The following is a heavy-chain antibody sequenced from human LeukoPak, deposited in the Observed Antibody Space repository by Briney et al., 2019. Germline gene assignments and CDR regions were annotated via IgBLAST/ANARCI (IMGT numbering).Heavy chain of an antibody. CDR3: QAEASTVAGTVY. CDR2: IKQDGSEK. V-gene: IGHV3-7*03. Sequence: PGGSLRLSCAASGFTFSTYWMSWVRQAPGKGLEWVANIKQDGSEKYYVDSVKGRFTISRDNAKNSLYLQMNSLRDEDTAVYYCQAEASTVAGTVYWGQGTLVTVSS. D-gene: IGHD6-19*01. J-gene: IGHJ4*02. CDR1: GFTFSTYW.